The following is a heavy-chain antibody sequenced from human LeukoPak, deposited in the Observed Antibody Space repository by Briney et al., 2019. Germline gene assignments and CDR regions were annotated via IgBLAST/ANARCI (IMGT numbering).Heavy chain of an antibody. J-gene: IGHJ4*02. D-gene: IGHD2-15*01. CDR2: ISTYNGNT. CDR1: GYTFTSYG. V-gene: IGHV1-18*01. CDR3: ARDSCSGGTCYLEN. Sequence: LRASVKVSCKASGYTFTSYGISWVRQAPGRGLEWMGWISTYNGNTNYAQKLQGRVTMTTDTPTSTAYMELRSLRSDDTAVYYCARDSCSGGTCYLENWGQGTLVTVSS.